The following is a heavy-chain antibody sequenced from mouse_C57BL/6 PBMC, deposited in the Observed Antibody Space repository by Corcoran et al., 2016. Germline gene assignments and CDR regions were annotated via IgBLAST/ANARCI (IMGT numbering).Heavy chain of an antibody. V-gene: IGHV9-3*01. CDR2: INTYSGVP. CDR3: ARDYGSSAAMDY. J-gene: IGHJ4*01. Sequence: QIQLVQSGPELKKPGETVKISCKASGYTFTTYGMSWVKQAPGKGLKWMGWINTYSGVPTYADDFKGRFAFSLATSASTAYLQINNLKNEDTATYFCARDYGSSAAMDYWGQGTSVTVSS. D-gene: IGHD1-1*01. CDR1: GYTFTTYG.